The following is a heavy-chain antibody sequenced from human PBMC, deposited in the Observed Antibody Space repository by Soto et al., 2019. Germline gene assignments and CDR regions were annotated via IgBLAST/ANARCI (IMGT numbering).Heavy chain of an antibody. CDR2: INTDGSNT. V-gene: IGHV3-74*01. CDR3: TAGDLD. J-gene: IGHJ4*02. CDR1: GFTFSNYW. Sequence: GGSLRLSCAASGFTFSNYWMHCVRQAPGKGLVWVSLINTDGSNTNHADSVKGRFTISRDNAKNTVYLQMNSPRAEDTAVYYCTAGDLDWGQGTLVTVSS. D-gene: IGHD3-3*01.